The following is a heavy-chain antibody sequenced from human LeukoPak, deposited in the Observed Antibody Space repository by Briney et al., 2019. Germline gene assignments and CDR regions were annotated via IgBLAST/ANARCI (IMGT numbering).Heavy chain of an antibody. D-gene: IGHD4-23*01. V-gene: IGHV4-59*01. CDR3: ARGGNLSPGFDP. J-gene: IGHJ5*02. CDR1: GGSISSYY. CDR2: IYYSGST. Sequence: SETLSLTCTVSGGSISSYYWRWIRQPPGKGLEWIGYIYYSGSTNYNPSLKSRVTISVDTSKNQFSLKLSSVTAADTAVYYCARGGNLSPGFDPWGQGTLVTVSS.